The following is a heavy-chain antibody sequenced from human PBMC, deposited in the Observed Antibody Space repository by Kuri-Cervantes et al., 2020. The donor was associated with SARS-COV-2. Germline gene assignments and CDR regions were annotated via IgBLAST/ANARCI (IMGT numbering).Heavy chain of an antibody. J-gene: IGHJ4*02. D-gene: IGHD3-3*01. Sequence: ESLKISCAVSGSSISSGYYWGWIRQPPGKGLEWIGSIYHSGSTYYNPSLKSRVTISVDTSKNQFSLKLSSVTAADTAVYYCARAEGAMLPGSLRFLEWLDPYYFDYWGQGTLVTVSS. CDR3: ARAEGAMLPGSLRFLEWLDPYYFDY. CDR2: IYHSGST. V-gene: IGHV4-38-2*01. CDR1: GSSISSGYY.